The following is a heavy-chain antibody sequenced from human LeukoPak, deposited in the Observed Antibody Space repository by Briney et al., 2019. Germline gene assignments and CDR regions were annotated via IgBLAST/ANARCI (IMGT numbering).Heavy chain of an antibody. CDR3: ARVVGLRYFDWLPHFDY. J-gene: IGHJ4*02. CDR1: GFTFSSYW. Sequence: RGSLRLSCAASGFTFSSYWMSWVRQAPGKGLEWVANIKQDGSEKYYVDSVKGRFTISRDNAKNSLYLQMNSLRAEDTAVYYCARVVGLRYFDWLPHFDYWGQGTLVTVSS. V-gene: IGHV3-7*03. D-gene: IGHD3-9*01. CDR2: IKQDGSEK.